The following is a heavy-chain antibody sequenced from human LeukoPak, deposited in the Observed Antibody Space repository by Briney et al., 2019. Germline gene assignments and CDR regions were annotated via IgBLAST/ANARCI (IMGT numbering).Heavy chain of an antibody. CDR3: ARDLSSGYGMDV. Sequence: GGSLRLSCAASGFTFSSYAMSWVRQAPGKGLEWVSAVSGSGDNTYYADSVKGRFTISRDNSKNTLYLQMNSLRAEDTALYYCARDLSSGYGMDVWGQGTTVTVSS. CDR1: GFTFSSYA. J-gene: IGHJ6*02. V-gene: IGHV3-23*01. D-gene: IGHD6-19*01. CDR2: VSGSGDNT.